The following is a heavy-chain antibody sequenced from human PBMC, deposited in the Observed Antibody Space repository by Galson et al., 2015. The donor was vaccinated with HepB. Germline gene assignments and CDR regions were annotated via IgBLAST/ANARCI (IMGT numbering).Heavy chain of an antibody. CDR3: ATDSRQQLVHLWGF. CDR1: GYTFTDYY. J-gene: IGHJ4*02. Sequence: VKVSCKVSGYTFTDYYMHWVQQAPGKGLEWMGLVDPEDGETIYAEKFQGRVTITADTSTDTAYMELSSLRSEDTAVYYCATDSRQQLVHLWGFWGQGTLVTVSS. D-gene: IGHD6-13*01. CDR2: VDPEDGET. V-gene: IGHV1-69-2*01.